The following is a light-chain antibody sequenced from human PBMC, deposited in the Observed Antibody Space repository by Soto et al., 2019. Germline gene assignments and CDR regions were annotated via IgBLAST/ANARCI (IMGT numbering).Light chain of an antibody. CDR3: QHYNSYSEA. CDR1: QDISNY. V-gene: IGKV1-5*03. CDR2: KAS. Sequence: DIQMTQSPASLSASVGDRATITCQASQDISNYLNWYQQKPGKAPKLLIYKASTLKSGVPSRFSGSGSGTEFTLTISSLQPDDFATYYCQHYNSYSEAFGQGTKVDI. J-gene: IGKJ1*01.